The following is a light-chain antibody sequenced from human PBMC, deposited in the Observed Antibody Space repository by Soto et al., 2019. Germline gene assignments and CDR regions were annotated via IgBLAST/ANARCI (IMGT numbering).Light chain of an antibody. CDR1: QRVSSNY. CDR3: QQYGSSLYT. CDR2: GAS. V-gene: IGKV3-20*01. Sequence: EIVLTQSPGTLSLSPGDTATLSCRVSQRVSSNYLAWYQQRPGQAPRLLIYGASSRAAGIPDRFSGSGSGTDFTLTINRLEPEDFAVYYCQQYGSSLYTFGQGTKVDI. J-gene: IGKJ2*01.